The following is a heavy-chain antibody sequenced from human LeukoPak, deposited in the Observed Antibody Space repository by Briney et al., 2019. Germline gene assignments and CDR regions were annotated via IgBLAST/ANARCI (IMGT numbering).Heavy chain of an antibody. CDR1: DDSISDYY. D-gene: IGHD3-16*01. V-gene: IGHV4-59*01. J-gene: IGHJ4*02. CDR3: TRGAGWLIDY. CDR2: FYNSGRS. Sequence: PSQTLSLTCTVSDDSISDYYRGWIRQPPGKGLEWIGYFYNSGRSTYNPSLKSRVTISADTSKNHFSLKLNSVTTADTAVFYCTRGAGWLIDYWGQGILVTVSS.